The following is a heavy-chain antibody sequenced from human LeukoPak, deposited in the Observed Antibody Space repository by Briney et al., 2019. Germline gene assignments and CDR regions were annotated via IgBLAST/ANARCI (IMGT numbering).Heavy chain of an antibody. Sequence: PGRSLRLSCAAPGFTFSSYGMHWVRQAPGKGLEWVAVISYDGSNKYYADSVKGRFTISRDNSKNTLYLQMNSLRAEDTAVYYCANLDYGGNPRVDYWGQGTLVTVSS. V-gene: IGHV3-30*18. CDR3: ANLDYGGNPRVDY. D-gene: IGHD4-23*01. CDR1: GFTFSSYG. CDR2: ISYDGSNK. J-gene: IGHJ4*02.